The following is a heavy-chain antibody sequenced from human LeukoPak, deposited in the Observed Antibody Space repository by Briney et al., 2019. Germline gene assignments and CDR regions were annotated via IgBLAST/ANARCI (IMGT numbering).Heavy chain of an antibody. J-gene: IGHJ4*02. CDR2: IYYSGST. CDR3: ASSHLVSGIAVAGKIDY. CDR1: GGSISSYY. V-gene: IGHV4-59*01. Sequence: SETLSLTCTVSGGSISSYYWSWIRQPPGKGLEWIGYIYYSGSTNYNPSLKSRVTISVGTSKNQFSLKLSSVTAADTAVYYCASSHLVSGIAVAGKIDYWGQGTLVTVSS. D-gene: IGHD6-19*01.